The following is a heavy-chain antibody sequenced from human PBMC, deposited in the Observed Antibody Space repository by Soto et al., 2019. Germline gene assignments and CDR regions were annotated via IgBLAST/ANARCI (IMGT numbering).Heavy chain of an antibody. CDR3: ARDTWPGGMGEYFQH. CDR2: ISSSGSTI. Sequence: GGSLRLSCAASGFTFSDYYMSWIRQAPGKGLEWVSYISSSGSTIYYADSVKGRFTISRDKAKNSLYLQMNSLRAEDTAVYYCARDTWPGGMGEYFQHWGQGTLVTVSS. CDR1: GFTFSDYY. J-gene: IGHJ1*01. V-gene: IGHV3-11*01. D-gene: IGHD2-15*01.